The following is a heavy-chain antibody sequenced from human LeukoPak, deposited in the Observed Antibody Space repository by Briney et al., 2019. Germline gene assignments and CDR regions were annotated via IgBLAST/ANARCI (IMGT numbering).Heavy chain of an antibody. CDR1: GYIFTSYY. CDR2: INPSDGST. J-gene: IGHJ4*02. D-gene: IGHD2/OR15-2a*01. CDR3: ARVPIGGALYF. V-gene: IGHV1-46*01. Sequence: ASVKVSCQASGYIFTSYYMHWVRQAPGQGLEWMGIINPSDGSTIYAQMFQGRVTMPRDTSTRTVYMVLTSLTCDDTGVYYCARVPIGGALYFWGQGTLVNVFS.